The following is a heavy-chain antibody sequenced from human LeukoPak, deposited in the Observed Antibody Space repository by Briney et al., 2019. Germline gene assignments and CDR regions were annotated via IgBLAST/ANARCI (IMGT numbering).Heavy chain of an antibody. CDR3: ARLVWLGESPGSWFDS. V-gene: IGHV4-59*11. J-gene: IGHJ5*01. CDR1: GGSITSHF. D-gene: IGHD3-10*01. Sequence: SETLSLTCSVSGGSITSHFWSWIRQPPGKGLEWIGYIHYSGSTNYNPSLKSRVTISPDTSKNQLFLKLNSVTAADTAVYYCARLVWLGESPGSWFDSWGQGTPVTVSS. CDR2: IHYSGST.